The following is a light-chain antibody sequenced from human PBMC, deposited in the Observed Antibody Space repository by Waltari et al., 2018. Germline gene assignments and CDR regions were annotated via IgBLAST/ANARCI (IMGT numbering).Light chain of an antibody. J-gene: IGKJ2*01. Sequence: ETVLTQSPATLSLSPGERATLSCRARQSISPSLAWYQQKPGQAPRLPIYDSSNRATGVPDRFSGSGSGTDFTLTISSLEPEDFAVYYCQRRTNWYAFGQGTKLEIK. CDR3: QRRTNWYA. CDR1: QSISPS. V-gene: IGKV3-11*01. CDR2: DSS.